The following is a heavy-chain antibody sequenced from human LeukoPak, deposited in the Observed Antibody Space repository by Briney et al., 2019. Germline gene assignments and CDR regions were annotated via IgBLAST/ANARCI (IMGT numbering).Heavy chain of an antibody. D-gene: IGHD5-24*01. Sequence: GGSLRLSCAASGFTFSSYSMNWVRQAPGKGLEWVSSISSSSYIYYADSVKGRFTISRDNAKNSLYLQMNSLRAEDTAVYYCARDRRGMAAGGDYWGQGTLVTVSS. V-gene: IGHV3-21*01. CDR1: GFTFSSYS. CDR3: ARDRRGMAAGGDY. CDR2: ISSSSYI. J-gene: IGHJ4*02.